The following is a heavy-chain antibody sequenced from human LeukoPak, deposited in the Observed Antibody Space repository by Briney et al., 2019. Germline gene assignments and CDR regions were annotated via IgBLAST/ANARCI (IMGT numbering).Heavy chain of an antibody. CDR2: IGTAGDA. CDR1: GFTFSNYD. V-gene: IGHV3-13*01. CDR3: ARDRPDYGAERFAY. J-gene: IGHJ4*02. D-gene: IGHD4-17*01. Sequence: GGSLRLSCAASGFTFSNYDMHWVRQATGKGLEWVSGIGTAGDAYYPDSVKGRFTISRENAKNSLYLQMNSLRAEDTAVYYCARDRPDYGAERFAYWGQGTLVTVSS.